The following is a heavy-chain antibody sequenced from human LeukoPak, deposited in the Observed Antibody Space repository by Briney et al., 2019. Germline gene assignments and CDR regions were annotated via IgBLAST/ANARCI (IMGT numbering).Heavy chain of an antibody. CDR2: LIPIYGSA. CDR3: AGFFYDNSGDAFDI. D-gene: IGHD3-22*01. J-gene: IGHJ3*02. Sequence: SVKVSCKASGGGFTFTSHAISWMRQAPGQGLEWMGGLIPIYGSANYAQKFQGRVTITSDESTRTVYMELSSLRPEDSAVYYCAGFFYDNSGDAFDIWGQGTMVTVSS. V-gene: IGHV1-69*13. CDR1: GGGFTFTSHA.